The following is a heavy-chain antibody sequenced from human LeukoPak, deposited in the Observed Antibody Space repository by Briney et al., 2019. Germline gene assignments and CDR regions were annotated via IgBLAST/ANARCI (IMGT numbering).Heavy chain of an antibody. CDR2: FDPEDGET. Sequence: ASAKVSCKVSGYTLTELSMHWVRQAPGKGLEWMGGFDPEDGETIYAQKFQGRVTMTEDTSTDTAYMELSSLRSGDTAVYYCATVTHSGDYYYYMDVWGKGTTVTVSS. D-gene: IGHD3-10*01. CDR1: GYTLTELS. CDR3: ATVTHSGDYYYYMDV. J-gene: IGHJ6*03. V-gene: IGHV1-24*01.